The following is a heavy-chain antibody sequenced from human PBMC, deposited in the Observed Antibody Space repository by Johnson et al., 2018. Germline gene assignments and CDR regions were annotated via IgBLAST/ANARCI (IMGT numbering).Heavy chain of an antibody. J-gene: IGHJ3*02. CDR1: GFTVSSNY. Sequence: VQLVESGGGLVQPGGSLRLSCAASGFTVSSNYMSWVRQAPGKGLEWVSVIYRGDNTYNADSVEGRFTISRDNSRNTVYLQMNSLRAEDTAVYYCARGNWGDAFDIWGQGTMVTVSS. CDR2: IYRGDNT. D-gene: IGHD7-27*01. CDR3: ARGNWGDAFDI. V-gene: IGHV3-66*01.